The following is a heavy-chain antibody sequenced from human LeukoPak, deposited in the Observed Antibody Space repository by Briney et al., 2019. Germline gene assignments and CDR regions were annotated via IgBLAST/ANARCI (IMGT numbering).Heavy chain of an antibody. J-gene: IGHJ4*02. Sequence: ASVKVSCKASGYTFTSYYMHWVRQAPGQGLEWMGIINPSGGSTSYAQKFQGRVTMTRDTSISTAYMELSRLRSDDTAVYYCARDSEQNFDYWGQGTLVTVSS. CDR2: INPSGGST. D-gene: IGHD1-14*01. CDR1: GYTFTSYY. CDR3: ARDSEQNFDY. V-gene: IGHV1-46*01.